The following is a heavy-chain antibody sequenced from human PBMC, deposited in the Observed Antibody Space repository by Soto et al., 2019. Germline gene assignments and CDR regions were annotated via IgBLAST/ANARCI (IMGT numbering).Heavy chain of an antibody. V-gene: IGHV1-69*02. Sequence: GASVKVSCKASGGTFSSYTISWVRQAPGQGLEWMGRIIPILGIANYAQKFQGRVTITADKSTSTAYMELSSLRSEDTAVYYCARGADRSGGSCYSRPYYYYMDVWGKGTTVTVSS. CDR1: GGTFSSYT. J-gene: IGHJ6*03. D-gene: IGHD2-15*01. CDR2: IIPILGIA. CDR3: ARGADRSGGSCYSRPYYYYMDV.